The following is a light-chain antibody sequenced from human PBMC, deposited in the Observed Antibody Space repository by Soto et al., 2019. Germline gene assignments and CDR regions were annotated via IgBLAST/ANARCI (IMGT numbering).Light chain of an antibody. CDR3: QQYDTLTIT. Sequence: DIQMTQSPSSLSASIGDRVTITCQASQDIDTYLNWYQQKPGKAPKLLIYDASNLETGVPSRFSGSGSGTDFSFTISSLQPEDIATYYCQQYDTLTITFGQGTRMEIK. CDR1: QDIDTY. CDR2: DAS. V-gene: IGKV1-33*01. J-gene: IGKJ5*01.